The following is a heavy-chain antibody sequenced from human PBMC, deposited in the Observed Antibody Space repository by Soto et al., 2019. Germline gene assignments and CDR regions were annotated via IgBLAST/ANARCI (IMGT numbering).Heavy chain of an antibody. V-gene: IGHV4-34*01. D-gene: IGHD4-17*01. Sequence: PSETLSLTCAVYGGSFSGYYWGWIRQPPGKGLEWIGEINHSGSTNYNPSLKSRATISVDTSKNQFSLKLSSVTAADTAVYYCARGADYGDYGYWGQGTLVTVSS. CDR3: ARGADYGDYGY. J-gene: IGHJ4*02. CDR1: GGSFSGYY. CDR2: INHSGST.